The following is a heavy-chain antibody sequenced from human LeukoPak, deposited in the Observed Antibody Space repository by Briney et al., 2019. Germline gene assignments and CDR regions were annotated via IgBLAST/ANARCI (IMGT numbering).Heavy chain of an antibody. D-gene: IGHD2-15*01. CDR1: GFTFSIYS. CDR2: ISSGSSYI. CDR3: ARKYCSGGSCYDAFDI. V-gene: IGHV3-21*01. Sequence: GGSLRLSCAASGFTFSIYSMNWVRQAPGKGLEWVSAISSGSSYIYYADSLKGRFTIPRDNAENSLYLQMNSLRAEDTAVYYCARKYCSGGSCYDAFDIWGQGTMVTVSS. J-gene: IGHJ3*02.